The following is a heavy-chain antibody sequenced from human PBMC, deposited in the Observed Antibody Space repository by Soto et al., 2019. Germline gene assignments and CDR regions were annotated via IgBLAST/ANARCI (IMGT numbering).Heavy chain of an antibody. CDR2: IDNDGSSR. J-gene: IGHJ4*02. CDR3: ATGSGWYSPDY. D-gene: IGHD6-19*01. CDR1: GFTFSSNW. V-gene: IGHV3-74*01. Sequence: EVQLVKSGGGLVQPGGSLRLSCAASGFTFSSNWMHWVREGPGKGLVWVSRIDNDGSSRDYADSVKGRFTMSRDNAKNTLYLEMSSLRAEDTAVYYCATGSGWYSPDYWGQGTLVTVSS.